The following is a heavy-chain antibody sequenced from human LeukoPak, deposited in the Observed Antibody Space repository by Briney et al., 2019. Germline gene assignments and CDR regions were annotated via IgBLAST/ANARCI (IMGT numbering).Heavy chain of an antibody. J-gene: IGHJ6*03. CDR2: INHSGST. D-gene: IGHD6-19*01. CDR1: GGSFSGYY. Sequence: SETLSLTCAVYGGSFSGYYWSWIRQPPGKGLEWIGEINHSGSTNYNPSLKSRVTISVDTSKNQFSLKLSSVTAADTAVYYCARGIAVAGAYYYYYNMDVWGKGNTVTVSS. V-gene: IGHV4-34*01. CDR3: ARGIAVAGAYYYYYNMDV.